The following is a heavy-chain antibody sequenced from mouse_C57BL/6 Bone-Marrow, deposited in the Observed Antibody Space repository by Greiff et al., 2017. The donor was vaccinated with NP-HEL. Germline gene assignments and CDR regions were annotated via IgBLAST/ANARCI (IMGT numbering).Heavy chain of an antibody. Sequence: EVQLQQSVAELVRPGASVKLSCTASGFYIKNTYMHWVKQRPEQGLEWIGRIDPANGTTKYAPKFPGKATITADKSSNTAYLQLSSLTSEDTAIYYCARDYGNLLYAMDYWGQGTSVTVSS. V-gene: IGHV14-3*01. J-gene: IGHJ4*01. CDR3: ARDYGNLLYAMDY. CDR2: IDPANGTT. CDR1: GFYIKNTY. D-gene: IGHD1-1*01.